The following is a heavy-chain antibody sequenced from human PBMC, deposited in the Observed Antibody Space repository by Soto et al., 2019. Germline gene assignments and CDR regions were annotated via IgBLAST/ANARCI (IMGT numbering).Heavy chain of an antibody. CDR3: ARYGYGECNSGSCYSPFDY. CDR2: IYYSGST. V-gene: IGHV4-30-4*02. Sequence: PSDTLSLTCTVSGRSISSVNYYWSWIRQPPGKGLEWIGYIYYSGSTYYNPSLRSRVTISVDTSKNQFSLKLSSVTAADTAVYYCARYGYGECNSGSCYSPFDYWGQGTLVTVSS. CDR1: GRSISSVNYY. D-gene: IGHD2-15*01. J-gene: IGHJ4*02.